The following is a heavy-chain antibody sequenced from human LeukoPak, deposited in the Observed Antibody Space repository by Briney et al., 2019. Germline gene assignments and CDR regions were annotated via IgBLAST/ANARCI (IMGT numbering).Heavy chain of an antibody. CDR1: GFTVSSNY. Sequence: GGSLRLSCAASGFTVSSNYMSWVRQAPGKGLEWVSVIYSDGTIYYADSVKGRFTISRDNSKNTLYLQMNSLRAEDTAVYYCARGVYGGTAGYWGQGTLVTVSS. CDR3: ARGVYGGTAGY. V-gene: IGHV3-66*01. J-gene: IGHJ4*02. CDR2: IYSDGTI. D-gene: IGHD4-23*01.